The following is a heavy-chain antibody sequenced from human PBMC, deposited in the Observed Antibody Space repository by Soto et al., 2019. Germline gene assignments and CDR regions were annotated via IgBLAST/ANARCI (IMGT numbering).Heavy chain of an antibody. CDR1: GFTFSSAW. CDR3: STLRGYCSGGSCSTDY. Sequence: EVPLVESGGGLVKPGGSLRLSCAASGFTFSSAWMSWVRQAPGKGLEWVGRIASKTDDEATDYAARVKGRFTISRDDSKTTMYLQMNSLKAEDTAVYYCSTLRGYCSGGSCSTDYWGQGALVTVSS. D-gene: IGHD2-15*01. J-gene: IGHJ4*02. V-gene: IGHV3-15*04. CDR2: IASKTDDEAT.